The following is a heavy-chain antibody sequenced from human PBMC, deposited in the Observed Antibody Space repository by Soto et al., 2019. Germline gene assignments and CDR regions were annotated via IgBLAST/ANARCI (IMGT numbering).Heavy chain of an antibody. V-gene: IGHV1-3*01. CDR1: GYSFTDFA. Sequence: QAQLVQSGAEVKKPGASVKVSCKASGYSFTDFAMHWVRLASGQRLEWMGWINADKGDTKYSPKFQGRVTITRDTSATTVYMELRSLRSEDTAVYYCARGPLSGVAPIGDYANWFDPWGQGSLVTVST. D-gene: IGHD5-12*01. CDR2: INADKGDT. J-gene: IGHJ5*02. CDR3: ARGPLSGVAPIGDYANWFDP.